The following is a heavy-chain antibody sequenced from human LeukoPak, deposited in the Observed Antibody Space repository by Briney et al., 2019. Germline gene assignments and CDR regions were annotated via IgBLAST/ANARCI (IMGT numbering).Heavy chain of an antibody. J-gene: IGHJ4*02. V-gene: IGHV3-21*01. CDR3: ATLGSIFGVVISDY. CDR1: GFTFSSYS. Sequence: GGSLRLSCAASGFTFSSYSMNWVRQAPGKGLEWVSSISSSSSYIYYADSVKGRFTISRDNAKNSLYLQMNSLRAEDTAVYYCATLGSIFGVVISDYWGQGTLVTVSS. D-gene: IGHD3-3*01. CDR2: ISSSSSYI.